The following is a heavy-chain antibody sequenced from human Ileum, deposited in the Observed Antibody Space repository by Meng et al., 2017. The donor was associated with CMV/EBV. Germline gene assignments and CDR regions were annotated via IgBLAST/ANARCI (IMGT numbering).Heavy chain of an antibody. CDR2: IYNSGKT. V-gene: IGHV4-30-4*01. J-gene: IGHJ4*02. CDR1: GDSITTGNSY. Sequence: QVQRQGAGPGLVKTPETLSLICSVPGDSITTGNSYWSWIRQAPGKDMEWIGYIYNSGKTDCNPSLKSRVTISIDTSKNQFSLKLTSVTAADTAVYYCARGRVAQDYWGQGTLVTVSS. CDR3: ARGRVAQDY.